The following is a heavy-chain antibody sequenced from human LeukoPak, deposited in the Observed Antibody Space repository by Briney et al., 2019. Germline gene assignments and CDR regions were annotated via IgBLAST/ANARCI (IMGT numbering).Heavy chain of an antibody. CDR2: INPSGGST. V-gene: IGHV1-46*01. Sequence: ASVKVSCKASGYTFTSYYMHWVRQAPGQGLEWMGIINPSGGSTTYAQKFQGRVTMTRDTSTSTVYMELSSLRSEDTAVYYCARDTLTGYPMNLLDHWGQGTLVTVSS. D-gene: IGHD3-9*01. CDR3: ARDTLTGYPMNLLDH. CDR1: GYTFTSYY. J-gene: IGHJ4*02.